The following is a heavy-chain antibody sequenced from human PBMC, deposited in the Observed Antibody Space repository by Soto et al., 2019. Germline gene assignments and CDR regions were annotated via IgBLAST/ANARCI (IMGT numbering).Heavy chain of an antibody. CDR2: IKGDGSEK. CDR1: GFVFSYYW. V-gene: IGHV3-7*01. J-gene: IGHJ4*02. D-gene: IGHD6-19*01. Sequence: GGSLRLSCAASGFVFSYYWMSWVRQAPGKGLEWVASIKGDGSEKYYVGSVMGRFTVSRDNAKNSLDLQMNSLSADDTAVYYCAKDEALHLGAGLAGTIDYWGQGSLVIVSS. CDR3: AKDEALHLGAGLAGTIDY.